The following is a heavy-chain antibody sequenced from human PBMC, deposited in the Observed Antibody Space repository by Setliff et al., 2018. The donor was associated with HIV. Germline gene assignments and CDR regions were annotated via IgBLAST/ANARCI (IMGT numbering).Heavy chain of an antibody. J-gene: IGHJ4*02. CDR1: GGSFSGYY. CDR2: INHSGST. Sequence: SETLSLTCAVYGGSFSGYYWSWIRQPPGKGLEWIGEINHSGSTNYNPSLKSRVTISVDTSKNQFSLKLSSVTAADTAVYYCARTPFDYWGQGTLVTVSS. CDR3: ARTPFDY. V-gene: IGHV4-34*01.